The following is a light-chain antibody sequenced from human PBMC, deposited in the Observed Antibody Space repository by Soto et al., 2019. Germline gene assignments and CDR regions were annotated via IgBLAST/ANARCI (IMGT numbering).Light chain of an antibody. CDR2: GAS. CDR3: QQRSNWPPVT. CDR1: QSVSSSY. V-gene: IGKV3D-20*02. Sequence: EIVLTQSPGTLSFSPGERATLSFSSSQSVSSSYLAWYQQKPGQAPRLLIYGASSRATGIPARFSGSGSGTDFTLAISSLEPEDFAVYYCQQRSNWPPVTFGGGTKVDIK. J-gene: IGKJ4*01.